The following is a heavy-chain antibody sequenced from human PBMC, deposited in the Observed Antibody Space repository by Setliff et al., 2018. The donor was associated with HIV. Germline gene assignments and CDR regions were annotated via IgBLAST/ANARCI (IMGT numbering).Heavy chain of an antibody. CDR2: VYYTGST. J-gene: IGHJ4*02. CDR1: GGSFSSYY. Sequence: SETLSLTCSVSGGSFSSYYWSWIRQPPGKGLEWIGYVYYTGSTDYNPSLKSRLTISADTSTNNFSLNLSSVTAADTAVYYCASWGIITGHGPSGAHQHKFDHWGRGILVTVSS. V-gene: IGHV4-59*08. D-gene: IGHD3-10*01. CDR3: ASWGIITGHGPSGAHQHKFDH.